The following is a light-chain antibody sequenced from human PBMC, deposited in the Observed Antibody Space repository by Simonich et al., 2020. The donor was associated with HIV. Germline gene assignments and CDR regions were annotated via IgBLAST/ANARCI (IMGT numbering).Light chain of an antibody. CDR1: SSNVWSYNV. J-gene: IGLJ2*01. Sequence: QSALTQPASVSGSPGQSITISCTGTSSNVWSYNVVSWYQKHPGKAPKLMIYEGSKLPSGVSNRFSGSKSGNTASLTISGLQAEDEADYYCSSYAGGNNFVVFGGGTKLTVL. CDR2: EGS. CDR3: SSYAGGNNFVV. V-gene: IGLV2-23*03.